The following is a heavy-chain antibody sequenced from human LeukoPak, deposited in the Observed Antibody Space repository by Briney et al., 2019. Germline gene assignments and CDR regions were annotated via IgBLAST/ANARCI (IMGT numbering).Heavy chain of an antibody. D-gene: IGHD2-21*02. CDR1: GGTFSTYA. V-gene: IGHV1-69*13. CDR3: ARSRGGRYCGGDCYSQKAYFDY. CDR2: IIPIFGTA. J-gene: IGHJ4*02. Sequence: SVKVSCKASGGTFSTYAFSWVRQAPGQGLEWMGGIIPIFGTANYAQKFQGRVTITADGSKTTAYMELSSLTTEDTAVYYCARSRGGRYCGGDCYSQKAYFDYWGQGTLVTVSS.